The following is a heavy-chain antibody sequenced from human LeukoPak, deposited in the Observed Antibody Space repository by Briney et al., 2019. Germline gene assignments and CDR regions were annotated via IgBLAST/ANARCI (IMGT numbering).Heavy chain of an antibody. D-gene: IGHD6-6*01. V-gene: IGHV4-39*01. Sequence: SETLSLTRTVSGGSISSSSYYWGWIRQPPGKGLGWIGSIYYSGSTYYNPSLKSRVTISVDTSKNQFSLKLSSVTAADTAVYYCASPYSSSSMDVWGQGTTVTVSS. CDR2: IYYSGST. CDR3: ASPYSSSSMDV. J-gene: IGHJ6*02. CDR1: GGSISSSSYY.